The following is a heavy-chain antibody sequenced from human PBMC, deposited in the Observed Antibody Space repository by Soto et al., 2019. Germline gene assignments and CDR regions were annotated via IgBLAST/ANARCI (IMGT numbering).Heavy chain of an antibody. CDR3: ARHKGLSGLKFILFDY. Sequence: SETLSLTCPFSGGSISSGGYYWSWIRQHPGKGLEWIGYIYYSGSTNYNPSLKSRVTISVDTSKNQFSLKLSSVTAADTAVYYCARHKGLSGLKFILFDYWGQGTLVTVSS. J-gene: IGHJ4*02. CDR1: GGSISSGGYY. V-gene: IGHV4-61*08. D-gene: IGHD6-19*01. CDR2: IYYSGST.